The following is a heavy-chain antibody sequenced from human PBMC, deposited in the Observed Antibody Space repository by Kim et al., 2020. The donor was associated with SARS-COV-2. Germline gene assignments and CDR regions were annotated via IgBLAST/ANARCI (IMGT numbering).Heavy chain of an antibody. V-gene: IGHV4-39*01. D-gene: IGHD4-17*01. J-gene: IGHJ6*02. CDR3: ARRFTVTTNLYYYYGMDV. CDR2: IYYSGST. CDR1: GGSISSSSYY. Sequence: SETLSLTCTVSGGSISSSSYYWGWIRQPPGKGLEWIGSIYYSGSTYYNPSLKSRVTISVDTSKNQFSLKLSSVTAADTAVYYCARRFTVTTNLYYYYGMDVWGQGTTVTVSS.